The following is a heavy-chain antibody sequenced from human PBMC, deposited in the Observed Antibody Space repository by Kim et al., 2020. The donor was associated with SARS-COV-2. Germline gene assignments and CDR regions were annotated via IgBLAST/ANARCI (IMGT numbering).Heavy chain of an antibody. V-gene: IGHV4-31*03. CDR1: GGSISSGGYY. CDR2: IYYSGST. CDR3: ARGPWRVNSAPFQH. J-gene: IGHJ1*01. D-gene: IGHD1-7*01. Sequence: SETLSLTCTVSGGSISSGGYYWSWIRQHPGKGLEWIGYIYYSGSTYYNPSLKSRVTISVDTSKNQFSLKLSSVTAADTAVYYCARGPWRVNSAPFQHWGQGTLVTVSS.